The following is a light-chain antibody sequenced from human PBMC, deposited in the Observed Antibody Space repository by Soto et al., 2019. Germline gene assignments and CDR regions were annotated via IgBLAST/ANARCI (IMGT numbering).Light chain of an antibody. Sequence: DIQMTQSPSTLSASVEDRVTITCRASQSISSWLAWYQQKPGKAPKLLIYDASSLESGVPSRFSGSGSGTEFTLTISSLQPDDFATYYCQQYNSYTTFGPGTKVDIK. J-gene: IGKJ3*01. V-gene: IGKV1-5*01. CDR1: QSISSW. CDR2: DAS. CDR3: QQYNSYTT.